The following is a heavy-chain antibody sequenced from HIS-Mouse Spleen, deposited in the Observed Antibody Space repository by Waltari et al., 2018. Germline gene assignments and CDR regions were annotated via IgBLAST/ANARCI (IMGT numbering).Heavy chain of an antibody. Sequence: QLQLQESGPGLVKPSETLSLTCTVSGGSISSSSYYWGWIRQPPGKGLEWVGSIYYGGSTYYTPSLTSLVPISVDTSKIQFSLKLSSVTAADTAVYYCAREIPYSSSWYDWYFDLWGRGTLVTVSS. D-gene: IGHD6-13*01. CDR3: AREIPYSSSWYDWYFDL. J-gene: IGHJ2*01. CDR1: GGSISSSSYY. CDR2: IYYGGST. V-gene: IGHV4-39*07.